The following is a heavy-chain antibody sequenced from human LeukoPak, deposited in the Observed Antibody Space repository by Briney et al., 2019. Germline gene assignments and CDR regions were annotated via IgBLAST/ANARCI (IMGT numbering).Heavy chain of an antibody. D-gene: IGHD2-21*02. CDR2: IYYSGST. Sequence: SETLSLTCSVSGGSVSSGSCYWSWIRQPPGKGLEWIGYIYYSGSTNYNPSLKSRVTISVDTSKNQFSLKLSSVTAADTAVYYCARALVTAILYEDWGQGTLVTVSS. CDR1: GGSVSSGSCY. J-gene: IGHJ4*02. V-gene: IGHV4-61*01. CDR3: ARALVTAILYED.